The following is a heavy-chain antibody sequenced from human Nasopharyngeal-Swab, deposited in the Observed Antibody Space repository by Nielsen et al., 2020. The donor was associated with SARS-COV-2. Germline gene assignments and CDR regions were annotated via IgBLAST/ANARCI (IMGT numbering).Heavy chain of an antibody. Sequence: WIRQPPGKGLGWIGYIYYSGSTYYKPSLKRRVSISVDTSKNQFSLKRSSVTDADTAVYYCARVARYYYMDVWGKGTTVTVSS. CDR3: ARVARYYYMDV. J-gene: IGHJ6*03. V-gene: IGHV4-31*02. CDR2: IYYSGST. D-gene: IGHD6-6*01.